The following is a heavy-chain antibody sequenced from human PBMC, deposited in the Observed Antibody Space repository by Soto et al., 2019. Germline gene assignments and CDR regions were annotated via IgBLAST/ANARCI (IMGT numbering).Heavy chain of an antibody. V-gene: IGHV1-24*01. CDR3: ATDRLN. CDR2: FVPEDGET. CDR1: GYSLTELS. J-gene: IGHJ4*02. Sequence: ASVKVSCKVSGYSLTELSMHWVRQGPGKGLEWMGGFVPEDGETIYAQSFQGRVTTTEDKSTDTVYMELTSLRSEDTAVYYCATDRLNWGQGTLVTVSS.